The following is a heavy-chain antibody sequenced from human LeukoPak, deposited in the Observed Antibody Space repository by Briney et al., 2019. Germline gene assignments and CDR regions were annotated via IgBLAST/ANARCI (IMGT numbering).Heavy chain of an antibody. Sequence: SETLSLTCTVSSGSISSSSYYWGWIRQPPGKGLEWIGYIYYSGSTNYNPSLKSRVTISVDTSKNQFSLKLSSVTAADTAVYYCARAGSGYGNYYYYYMDVWGKGTTVTVSS. J-gene: IGHJ6*03. V-gene: IGHV4-61*05. CDR2: IYYSGST. D-gene: IGHD5-12*01. CDR1: SGSISSSSYY. CDR3: ARAGSGYGNYYYYYMDV.